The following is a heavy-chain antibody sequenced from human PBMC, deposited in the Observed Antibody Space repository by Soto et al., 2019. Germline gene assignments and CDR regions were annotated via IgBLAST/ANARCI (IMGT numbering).Heavy chain of an antibody. D-gene: IGHD6-13*01. CDR1: GGDLTNSG. Sequence: QVHLVQSGAEMKKPGSSVKVSCKVSGGDLTNSGISWVRQAPGQGLEWMGGIFPLLAMVDYSQKFQGRVTITADESTNTAYMDLGSLRSEDTAVYYCAKEDAAGFKSWGQGILVIVSS. CDR3: AKEDAAGFKS. V-gene: IGHV1-69*04. J-gene: IGHJ4*02. CDR2: IFPLLAMV.